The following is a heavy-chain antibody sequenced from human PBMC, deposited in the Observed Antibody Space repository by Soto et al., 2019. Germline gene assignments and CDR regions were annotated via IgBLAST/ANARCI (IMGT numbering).Heavy chain of an antibody. J-gene: IGHJ6*03. CDR1: GYSFTSYW. V-gene: IGHV5-51*01. D-gene: IGHD2-2*01. CDR3: ARHPEGVVPDAESYNYMDV. CDR2: IYPGDSDT. Sequence: PGESLKISCKGSGYSFTSYWICWVRQMPGKGLEWMGIIYPGDSDTRYSPSFQGQVTISADKSISTAYLQWSSLKASDTAMYYCARHPEGVVPDAESYNYMDVCGKRTALPVSS.